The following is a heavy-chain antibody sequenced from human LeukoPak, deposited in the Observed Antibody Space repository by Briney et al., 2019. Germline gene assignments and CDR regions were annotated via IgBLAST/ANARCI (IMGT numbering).Heavy chain of an antibody. CDR2: INWSGGST. Sequence: GGSLRLSCTASGFAFDEHGMSWVRQVPGKGLEWVSCINWSGGSTGYADPVRGRFTISRDNAKNSLYLQMDSLRDEDTALYYCARAPITSPFYFDYWGQGTLVTVSS. J-gene: IGHJ4*02. D-gene: IGHD2-2*01. CDR3: ARAPITSPFYFDY. CDR1: GFAFDEHG. V-gene: IGHV3-20*04.